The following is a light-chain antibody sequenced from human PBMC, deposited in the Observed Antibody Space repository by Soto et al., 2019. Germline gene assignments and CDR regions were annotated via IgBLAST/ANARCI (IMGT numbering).Light chain of an antibody. CDR2: DAS. Sequence: DIQMTQSPSSLSASVGDRVTITCQASQDISNYLNWYQQKPGKAPKLLIYDASNLETGVPSRFSGSGSGTDFTFTISSLQPEDIATYYCQQYDKLPPGLLTFGGGTKVEIK. CDR1: QDISNY. J-gene: IGKJ4*01. V-gene: IGKV1-33*01. CDR3: QQYDKLPPGLLT.